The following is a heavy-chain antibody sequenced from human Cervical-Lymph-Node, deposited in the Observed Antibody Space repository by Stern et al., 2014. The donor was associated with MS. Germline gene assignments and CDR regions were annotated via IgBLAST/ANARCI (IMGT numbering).Heavy chain of an antibody. D-gene: IGHD1-26*01. CDR3: AREKAGSYYGMDV. CDR1: GYTFTGYY. J-gene: IGHJ6*02. V-gene: IGHV1-2*04. CDR2: INPNGGGT. Sequence: QVQLVQSGAEVKKPGASVKVSCKASGYTFTGYYMHWVRQAPGQGLERMGWINPNGGGTNYAQKFQGWVTMTRDTSISTAYMELSRLRSDDTAVYYCAREKAGSYYGMDVWGQGTTVTVSS.